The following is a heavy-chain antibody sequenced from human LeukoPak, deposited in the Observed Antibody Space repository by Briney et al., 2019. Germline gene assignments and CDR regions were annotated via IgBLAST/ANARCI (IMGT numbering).Heavy chain of an antibody. CDR2: IYNTGRT. Sequence: SETLSLTCSVSGGSITNYYWSWIRQSPGKGLEWIGFIYNTGRTNYNPSLQSRVTMSIDTSKNQFSLKLTSVTAAETAVYYCGNFDFWGQGTMVIVSS. V-gene: IGHV4-59*08. CDR1: GGSITNYY. CDR3: GNFDF. J-gene: IGHJ3*01.